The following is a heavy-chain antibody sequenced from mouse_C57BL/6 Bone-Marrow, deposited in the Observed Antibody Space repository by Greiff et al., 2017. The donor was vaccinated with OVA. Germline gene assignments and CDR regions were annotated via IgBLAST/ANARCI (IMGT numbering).Heavy chain of an antibody. CDR2: IDPSDSYT. Sequence: QVQLQQPGAELVRPGTSVKLSCKASGYTFTSYWMHWVKQRPGQGLEWIGVIDPSDSYTNYNQKFKGKGTLTVDTSSSTAYMQLSSLTSEDSAVYYCARAGNYLYWGQGTLVTVSA. CDR3: ARAGNYLY. CDR1: GYTFTSYW. D-gene: IGHD2-1*01. J-gene: IGHJ3*01. V-gene: IGHV1-59*01.